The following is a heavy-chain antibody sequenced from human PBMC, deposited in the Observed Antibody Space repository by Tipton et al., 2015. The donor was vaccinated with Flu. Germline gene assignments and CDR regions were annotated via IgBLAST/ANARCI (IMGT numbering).Heavy chain of an antibody. CDR2: IRYDGSNK. J-gene: IGHJ4*02. Sequence: SGFTFSSYGMHWVRQAPGKGLEWVAFIRYDGSNKYYADSVRGRFTISRDNSKNTLYLQMNSLKTEDTAVYYCTALNVLLWFGESLYWGQGTLVTVSS. CDR3: TALNVLLWFGESLY. D-gene: IGHD3-10*01. V-gene: IGHV3-30*02. CDR1: GFTFSSYG.